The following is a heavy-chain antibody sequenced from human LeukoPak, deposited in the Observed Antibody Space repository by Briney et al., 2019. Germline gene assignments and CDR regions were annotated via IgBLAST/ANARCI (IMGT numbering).Heavy chain of an antibody. V-gene: IGHV4-61*02. D-gene: IGHD6-19*01. CDR3: ARDSGSGWFYEAFDI. Sequence: SQTLSLTCTVSGGSVSSGTYYWSRTRQPAGKGLEWIGRIYTSGSTNYNPSLKSRITISIDTSKNQFSLKLSSVTAADTAVYYCARDSGSGWFYEAFDIWGQGTIVIVSS. J-gene: IGHJ3*02. CDR2: IYTSGST. CDR1: GGSVSSGTYY.